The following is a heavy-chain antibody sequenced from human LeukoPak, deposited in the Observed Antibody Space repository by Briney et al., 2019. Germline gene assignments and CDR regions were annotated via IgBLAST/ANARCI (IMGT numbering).Heavy chain of an antibody. CDR2: IYYTGNT. CDR1: SGSFSSYY. V-gene: IGHV4-59*01. J-gene: IGHJ6*03. D-gene: IGHD3-3*01. CDR3: ARAGSGNRGNMDV. Sequence: KTSETLSLTCTVSSGSFSSYYWSWIRQPPGKGLEWIGYIYYTGNTKYSPSLKSRVTISLDTSKNQFSLTLNSVTAADTAVYFCARAGSGNRGNMDVWGKGTTVTVS.